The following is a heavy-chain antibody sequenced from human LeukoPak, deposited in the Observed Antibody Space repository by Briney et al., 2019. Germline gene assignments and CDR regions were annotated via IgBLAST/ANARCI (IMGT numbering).Heavy chain of an antibody. J-gene: IGHJ4*02. CDR1: GFTLNNPR. CDR3: ITDSGKGGY. Sequence: PGGSLTLSCAPSGFTLNNPRKSWVCHAPGKGLEWVGRIKIKTDGGTTYYAAPVKGRFTISRDDSKNTLYLQMNSLKTEDTAVYYCITDSGKGGYWGQGTLVTVSS. CDR2: IKIKTDGGTT. V-gene: IGHV3-15*01. D-gene: IGHD2-15*01.